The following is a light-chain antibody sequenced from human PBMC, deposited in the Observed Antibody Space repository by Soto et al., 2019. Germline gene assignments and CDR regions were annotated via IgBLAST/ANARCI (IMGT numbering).Light chain of an antibody. Sequence: EIVMTQSPATLSVSPGERAPLSCRASQSISNLLAWYQQKPGQAPRLIMYGASTRATGFPDRFSGSGSGTECTLTISSLHSEDFAVYYCQQYYDWPITFGQGTRLEIK. J-gene: IGKJ5*01. CDR3: QQYYDWPIT. CDR2: GAS. V-gene: IGKV3-15*01. CDR1: QSISNL.